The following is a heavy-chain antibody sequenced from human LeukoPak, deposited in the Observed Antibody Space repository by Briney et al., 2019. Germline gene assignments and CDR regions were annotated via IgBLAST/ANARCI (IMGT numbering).Heavy chain of an antibody. Sequence: GASVKVSCKASGYSFSGNYMHWVRQAPGQGLEWIGWIYPNSGGTSYAQKFQGRVTMTRGTSMSTAYMELTRLRSDDTAVYYCARVVGYGDYPFDYWGPGTLVTVSS. D-gene: IGHD4-17*01. CDR3: ARVVGYGDYPFDY. CDR2: IYPNSGGT. J-gene: IGHJ4*02. CDR1: GYSFSGNY. V-gene: IGHV1-2*02.